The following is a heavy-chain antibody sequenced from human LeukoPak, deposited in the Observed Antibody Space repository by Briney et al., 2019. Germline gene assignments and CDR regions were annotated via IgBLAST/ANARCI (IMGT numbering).Heavy chain of an antibody. CDR1: GFTFNNYG. J-gene: IGHJ4*02. Sequence: GGSLRLSCAASGFTFNNYGMQWVRQAPGKGLEWVSSISSSSSYIYYADSVKGRFTISRDNAKNSLYLQVNSLRAEDTAVYYCARGMVIIPVFDYWGQGTLVTVSS. CDR3: ARGMVIIPVFDY. CDR2: ISSSSSYI. D-gene: IGHD3-3*01. V-gene: IGHV3-21*01.